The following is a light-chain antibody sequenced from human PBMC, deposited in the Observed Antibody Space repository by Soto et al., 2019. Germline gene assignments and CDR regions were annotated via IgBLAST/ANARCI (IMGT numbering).Light chain of an antibody. CDR3: QQYGSSQYT. J-gene: IGKJ2*01. V-gene: IGKV3-20*01. CDR2: GAS. Sequence: EIVLTQSPGTLSLSPGERATLSCRASQSVNNNYLAWYQQKPGQAPRLLIYGASSRATGIPDRFSGSGSGTDSTLTISRLEPEDFAVYYCQQYGSSQYTFGQGTKLEIK. CDR1: QSVNNNY.